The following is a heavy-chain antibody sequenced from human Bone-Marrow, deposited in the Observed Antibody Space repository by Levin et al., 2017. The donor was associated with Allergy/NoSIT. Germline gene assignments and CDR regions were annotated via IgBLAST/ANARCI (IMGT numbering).Heavy chain of an antibody. CDR1: GYTLTRYA. CDR3: ARHPPFVYGDYYYYGMDV. CDR2: INTNTGNS. D-gene: IGHD4-17*01. J-gene: IGHJ6*02. Sequence: VASVKVSCKASGYTLTRYAMNWVRQAPGQGLEWMGWINTNTGNSTYAQGFTGRFVLSLDTSVSTAYLQISSLKAEDTAVYYCARHPPFVYGDYYYYGMDVWGQGTTVTVSS. V-gene: IGHV7-4-1*02.